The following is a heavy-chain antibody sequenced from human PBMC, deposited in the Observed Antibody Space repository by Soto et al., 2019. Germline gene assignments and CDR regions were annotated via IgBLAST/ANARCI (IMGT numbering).Heavy chain of an antibody. D-gene: IGHD2-15*01. V-gene: IGHV3-30*18. CDR3: AKLIAPGGCSGGSCYSLFDY. Sequence: VGSLRLSCAASGFTFSSYGMHWVRQAPGKGLEWVAVISYDGSNKYYADPVKGRFTISRDNSKNTLYLQMNSLRAEDTAVYYCAKLIAPGGCSGGSCYSLFDYWGQGTLVTVSS. CDR1: GFTFSSYG. CDR2: ISYDGSNK. J-gene: IGHJ4*02.